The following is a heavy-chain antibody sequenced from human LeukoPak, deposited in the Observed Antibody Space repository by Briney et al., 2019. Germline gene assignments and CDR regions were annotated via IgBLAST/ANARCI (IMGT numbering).Heavy chain of an antibody. CDR3: AKCRASGAVNFDY. CDR1: GGSISSYY. V-gene: IGHV4-4*07. J-gene: IGHJ4*02. D-gene: IGHD1-26*01. Sequence: SDTLSLTCTVSGGSISSYYWTWIRQPAGKGPEWIGRIHASGSTNYNPSLKSRVTISVDTSKNQFSLKLSSVTAADTAVYYCAKCRASGAVNFDYWGRGTLVTVSS. CDR2: IHASGST.